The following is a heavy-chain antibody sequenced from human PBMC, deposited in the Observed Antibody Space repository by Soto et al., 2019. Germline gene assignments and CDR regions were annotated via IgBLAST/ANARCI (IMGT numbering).Heavy chain of an antibody. CDR2: INAGNGNT. CDR1: GYTFTSYA. Sequence: ASVKVSCKASGYTFTSYAMHWVRQAPGQRLEWMGWINAGNGNTKYSQKFQGRVTITRDMSTSTAYMELSSLRSEDTAVYYCAAGGGSSWYETFDYWGQGTLVTVSS. D-gene: IGHD6-13*01. CDR3: AAGGGSSWYETFDY. V-gene: IGHV1-3*01. J-gene: IGHJ4*02.